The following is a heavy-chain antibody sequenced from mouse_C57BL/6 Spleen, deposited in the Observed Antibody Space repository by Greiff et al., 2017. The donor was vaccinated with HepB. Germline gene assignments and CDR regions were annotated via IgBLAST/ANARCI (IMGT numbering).Heavy chain of an antibody. Sequence: QVQLKQSGAELAKPGASVKLSCKASGYTFTSYWMHWVKPRPGQGLEWIGYINPSSGYTKYNQKFKDKATLTADKSSSTAYMQLSSLTYEDSAVYYCARYDYGEWYFDVWGTGTTVTVSS. J-gene: IGHJ1*03. CDR3: ARYDYGEWYFDV. CDR1: GYTFTSYW. V-gene: IGHV1-7*01. CDR2: INPSSGYT. D-gene: IGHD2-4*01.